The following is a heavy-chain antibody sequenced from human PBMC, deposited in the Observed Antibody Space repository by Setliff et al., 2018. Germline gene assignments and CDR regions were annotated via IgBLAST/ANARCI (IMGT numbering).Heavy chain of an antibody. CDR3: ARGAYIGLDY. CDR2: IYYSGST. D-gene: IGHD4-4*01. V-gene: IGHV4-4*02. J-gene: IGHJ4*02. CDR1: GGSISSSNW. Sequence: PSETLSLTCAVSGGSISSSNWWSWVRQPPGKGLEWIGYIYYSGSTYYNPSLKSRVTISVDTSKNQFSLKLSSVTAADTAVYYCARGAYIGLDYWGQGTLVTVSS.